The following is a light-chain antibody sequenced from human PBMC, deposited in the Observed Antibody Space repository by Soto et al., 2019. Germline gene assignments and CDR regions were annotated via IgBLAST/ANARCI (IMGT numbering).Light chain of an antibody. V-gene: IGKV1-39*01. J-gene: IGKJ4*01. CDR1: QTISNY. CDR2: TAS. CDR3: QQSYRTPLT. Sequence: DIQMTQSPSSLSASVGDRVTITCRASQTISNYLNWYQQKPGKAPKVLIYTASTLQSGVPSRFSGSGSGTEFTLTISSLQPEDFAIYHCQQSYRTPLTFGGGTKVEIK.